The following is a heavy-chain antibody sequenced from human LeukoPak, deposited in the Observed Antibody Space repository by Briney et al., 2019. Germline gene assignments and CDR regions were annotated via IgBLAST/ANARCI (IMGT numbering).Heavy chain of an antibody. J-gene: IGHJ4*02. CDR2: INNEGTGT. CDR3: ARGQIVGATLYFDY. D-gene: IGHD1-26*01. Sequence: GGSLRLSCAASGFSFSAYWMHWVRQAPGKGLVWVSRINNEGTGTDYADSVKGRFTISRHNSKNTLYLQMNSLRAEDTAVYYCARGQIVGATLYFDYWGQGTLVTVSS. V-gene: IGHV3-74*01. CDR1: GFSFSAYW.